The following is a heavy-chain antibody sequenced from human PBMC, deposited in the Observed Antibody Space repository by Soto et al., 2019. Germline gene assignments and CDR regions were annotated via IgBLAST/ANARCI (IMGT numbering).Heavy chain of an antibody. D-gene: IGHD6-19*01. J-gene: IGHJ4*02. CDR1: GYILRELS. CDR2: FDPEDGET. Sequence: ASVKVSCKVSGYILRELSVHWVRQAPGKGLEWMGSFDPEDGETIYAQKFQGRLTMTEDTSTGTAYMELSSLRSGDTAVYYCAQVTNSGWFYFDYWGQGTLVTVSS. V-gene: IGHV1-24*01. CDR3: AQVTNSGWFYFDY.